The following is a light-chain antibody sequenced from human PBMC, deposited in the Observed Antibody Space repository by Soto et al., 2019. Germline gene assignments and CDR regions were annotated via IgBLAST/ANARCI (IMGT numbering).Light chain of an antibody. CDR1: QSVSRY. Sequence: EIVLTQSPATLSLSPGERATLSCRASQSVSRYLAWYQQKPGQAPRLLIYDASKRATGIPARFSGSGSGTDFTLTISRLEPEDFAVYYCQQYGSSGTFGQGTKVEIK. CDR2: DAS. CDR3: QQYGSSGT. V-gene: IGKV3-20*01. J-gene: IGKJ1*01.